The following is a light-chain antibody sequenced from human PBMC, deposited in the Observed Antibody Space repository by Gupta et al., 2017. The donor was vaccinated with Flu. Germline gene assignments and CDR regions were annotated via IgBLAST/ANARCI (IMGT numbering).Light chain of an antibody. CDR2: DAS. V-gene: IGKV1-33*01. CDR1: QDIHNY. CDR3: QQYDSLPLT. J-gene: IGKJ4*01. Sequence: DIQMTQSPSSLSASAGDSVTITCQASQDIHNYVNWYQQKLGKAPKLLIYDASNLETGVPSRFSGSGYGTDFTFTISRLQPEDIATYYCQQYDSLPLTFGGGTKVEIK.